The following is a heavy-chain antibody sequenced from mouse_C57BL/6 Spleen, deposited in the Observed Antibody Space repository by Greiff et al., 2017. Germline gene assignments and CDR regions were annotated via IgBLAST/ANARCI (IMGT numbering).Heavy chain of an antibody. V-gene: IGHV5-4*03. Sequence: EVMLVESGGGLVKPGGSLKLSCAASGFTFSSYAMSWVRQTPEKRLEWVATISDGGSYTYYPDNVKGRFTISRDNAKNNLYLQMSHLTSEDTAMYYCARGTTVVFDYWGPGTTLTVSS. CDR2: ISDGGSYT. CDR1: GFTFSSYA. D-gene: IGHD1-1*01. CDR3: ARGTTVVFDY. J-gene: IGHJ2*01.